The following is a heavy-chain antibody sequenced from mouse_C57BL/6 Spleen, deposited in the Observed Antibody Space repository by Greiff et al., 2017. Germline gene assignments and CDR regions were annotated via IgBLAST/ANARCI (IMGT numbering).Heavy chain of an antibody. CDR3: TGERHYDYDVGYAMDY. J-gene: IGHJ4*01. CDR1: GFTFSNYW. CDR2: IRLKSDNYAT. D-gene: IGHD2-4*01. V-gene: IGHV6-3*01. Sequence: EVKVEESGGGLVQPGGSMKLSCVASGFTFSNYWMNWVRQSPEKGLEWVAQIRLKSDNYATHYAESGKGRFTISRDDSKSSVYLQMNNLRAEDTGIYYCTGERHYDYDVGYAMDYWGQGTSVTVSS.